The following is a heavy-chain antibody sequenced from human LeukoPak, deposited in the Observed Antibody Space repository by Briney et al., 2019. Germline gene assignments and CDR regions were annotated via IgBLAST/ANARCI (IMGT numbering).Heavy chain of an antibody. J-gene: IGHJ4*02. D-gene: IGHD1-7*01. Sequence: GGSLRLSCATSEFKFSSYEMHWVRQTPGRGLEYVSGISGNGLSSYYAISVKGRLIISRDNSKNTLYLQMGSLKTEDMAVYYCARSTEGTAHFDYWGQGTLVIVSS. CDR3: ARSTEGTAHFDY. CDR1: EFKFSSYE. CDR2: ISGNGLSS. V-gene: IGHV3-64*01.